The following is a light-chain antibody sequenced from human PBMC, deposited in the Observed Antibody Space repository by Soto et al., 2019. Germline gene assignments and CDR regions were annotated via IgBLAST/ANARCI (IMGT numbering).Light chain of an antibody. V-gene: IGKV3-11*01. CDR2: DAS. CDR1: RSVSNY. CDR3: QQRDSWPWT. J-gene: IGKJ1*01. Sequence: DIVWTQSPATLSLSPWESATLSCRASRSVSNYLAWYQQKPGQAPRLLIYDASSRPTDIPARFSGSGSGTDFTLTISSLEPEDFALYYCQQRDSWPWTFGQGTKVDVK.